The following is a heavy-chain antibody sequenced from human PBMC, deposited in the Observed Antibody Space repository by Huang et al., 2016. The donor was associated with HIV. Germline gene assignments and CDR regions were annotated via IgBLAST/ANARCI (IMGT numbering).Heavy chain of an antibody. D-gene: IGHD1-7*01. CDR2: ISSSSKYI. V-gene: IGHV3-21*01. CDR1: GFTFSRYR. J-gene: IGHJ4*02. Sequence: DVQLVESGGGLVKPGGSLRLSCAASGFTFSRYRMNWVRQAPGNVLEWVSSISSSSKYIYSAASVKGRFIISRDNADNSLFLQMNDLKVDDTALYYCARGPGTARSGIDFWGQGSLVIVSS. CDR3: ARGPGTARSGIDF.